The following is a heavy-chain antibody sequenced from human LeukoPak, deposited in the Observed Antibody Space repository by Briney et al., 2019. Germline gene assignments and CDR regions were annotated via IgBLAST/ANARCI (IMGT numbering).Heavy chain of an antibody. Sequence: GGSLRLSCAASGFTFRKYWLHWVRQAPGKGLVWVSRINPDDESTSYADSVKGRFTISRDNAKNTLYLQMDGLRVEDTAVYFCARGIDYYDNRGYTTDSWGQGTLVTVAS. D-gene: IGHD3-22*01. CDR2: INPDDEST. V-gene: IGHV3-74*01. CDR3: ARGIDYYDNRGYTTDS. CDR1: GFTFRKYW. J-gene: IGHJ4*02.